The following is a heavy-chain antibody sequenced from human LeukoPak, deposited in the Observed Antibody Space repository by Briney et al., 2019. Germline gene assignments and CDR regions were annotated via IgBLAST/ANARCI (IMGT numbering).Heavy chain of an antibody. J-gene: IGHJ3*02. V-gene: IGHV4-34*01. CDR3: ARERRYFDWLLSLGNDAFDI. CDR2: INHSGSN. D-gene: IGHD3-9*01. Sequence: SETLSLTCAVYGGSFSGYYWSGIRQPPGKGLEWIGEINHSGSNNYNPSLKSRVTISVDTSKNQFSLKLSSVTAADTAVYYCARERRYFDWLLSLGNDAFDIWGQGTMVTVSS. CDR1: GGSFSGYY.